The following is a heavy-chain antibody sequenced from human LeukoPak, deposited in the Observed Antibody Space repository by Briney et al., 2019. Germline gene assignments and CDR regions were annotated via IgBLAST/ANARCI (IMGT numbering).Heavy chain of an antibody. CDR1: GGSISRYY. V-gene: IGHV4-4*07. CDR3: ARPYYDSSGYYLDAFDI. CDR2: LYTSGST. D-gene: IGHD3-22*01. J-gene: IGHJ3*02. Sequence: SETLSLTCTVSGGSISRYYWSWIRQPAGKGLEWIGRLYTSGSTNYNPSLTSRVTMSVDTSKNQFSLKLSSVTAADTAVYYCARPYYDSSGYYLDAFDIWGQGTMVTVSS.